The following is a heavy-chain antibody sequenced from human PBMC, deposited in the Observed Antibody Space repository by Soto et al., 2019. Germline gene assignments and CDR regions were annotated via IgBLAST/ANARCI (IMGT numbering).Heavy chain of an antibody. CDR1: GGTFSSYA. CDR3: ARDMYYYDSSGYPTPP. J-gene: IGHJ5*02. V-gene: IGHV1-69*13. CDR2: IIPIFGTA. D-gene: IGHD3-22*01. Sequence: GASVKVSCKASGGTFSSYAISWVRQAPGQGLEWKGGIIPIFGTANYAQKFQGRVTITADESTSTAYMELSSLRSEDTAVYYCARDMYYYDSSGYPTPPWGQGTLVTVSS.